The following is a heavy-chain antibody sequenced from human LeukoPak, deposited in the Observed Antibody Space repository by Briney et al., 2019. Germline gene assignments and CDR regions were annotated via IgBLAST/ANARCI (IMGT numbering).Heavy chain of an antibody. D-gene: IGHD3-10*01. Sequence: GGSLRLSCAASGFTLSTYGIHGVRQAPAKGLQCVAVISNDGSNKNSADFVRGRFTISRDNSKNTLYLQMNSLRAEDTAMYYCALSLVRGVPLKYFFDSWGQGTLVTVSS. CDR2: ISNDGSNK. CDR1: GFTLSTYG. CDR3: ALSLVRGVPLKYFFDS. V-gene: IGHV3-30*03. J-gene: IGHJ4*02.